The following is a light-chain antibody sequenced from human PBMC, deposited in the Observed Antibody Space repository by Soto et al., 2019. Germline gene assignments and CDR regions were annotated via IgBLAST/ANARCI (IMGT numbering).Light chain of an antibody. Sequence: DIQMTQSPSTLSASVGDRVTITCRASQSISSLLAWYQQKPGKAPKLLIYKASSLESGVPSRFSGSGSGTEFTLTISSLQPDDFATYYCQQYNSYSWTFGPGTKVDIK. CDR3: QQYNSYSWT. J-gene: IGKJ1*01. CDR1: QSISSL. CDR2: KAS. V-gene: IGKV1-5*03.